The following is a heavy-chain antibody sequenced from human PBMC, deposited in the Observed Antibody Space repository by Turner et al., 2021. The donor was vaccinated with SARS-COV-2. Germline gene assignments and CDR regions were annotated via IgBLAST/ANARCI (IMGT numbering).Heavy chain of an antibody. J-gene: IGHJ6*02. Sequence: QLQLQESGPGLVKPSETLSPTSTVSVGSISSSTYYWGWIRQPPGKGLEWIGNIYYSGSTYYNPSLKSRVTISVDTSKNQFSLKLSSVTAADTAVYYCARLMDTAMDYYGMDVWGQGTTVTVSS. CDR1: VGSISSSTYY. D-gene: IGHD5-18*01. V-gene: IGHV4-39*01. CDR2: IYYSGST. CDR3: ARLMDTAMDYYGMDV.